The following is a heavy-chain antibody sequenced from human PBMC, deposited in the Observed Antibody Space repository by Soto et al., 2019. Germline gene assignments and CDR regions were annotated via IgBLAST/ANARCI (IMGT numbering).Heavy chain of an antibody. D-gene: IGHD3-22*01. Sequence: SETLSLTCTVSGGSISSGGYYWSWIRQHPGKGLEWIGYIYYSGSTYYNPSLKSRVTISVDTSKNQLSLKLSSVTAADTAVYYCARSDYYDSSGKPNWFDPWGQGTLVTVSS. V-gene: IGHV4-31*03. CDR3: ARSDYYDSSGKPNWFDP. J-gene: IGHJ5*02. CDR2: IYYSGST. CDR1: GGSISSGGYY.